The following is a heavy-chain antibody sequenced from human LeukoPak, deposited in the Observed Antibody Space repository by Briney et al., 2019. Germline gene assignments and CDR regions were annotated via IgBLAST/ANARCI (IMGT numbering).Heavy chain of an antibody. CDR3: ARDPGTLLRGSRRGYDGNYYMDV. CDR1: GGSVSSGIYY. V-gene: IGHV4-61*02. J-gene: IGHJ6*03. D-gene: IGHD3-10*01. CDR2: MFTPGTI. Sequence: SQTLSLTCTVSGGSVSSGIYYWSWIRQPAGKGLEWTVRMFTPGTINYNPSLKSRVTISVDTSKNQFSLKLSSVTAADTAVYYCARDPGTLLRGSRRGYDGNYYMDVWGKGTTVTISS.